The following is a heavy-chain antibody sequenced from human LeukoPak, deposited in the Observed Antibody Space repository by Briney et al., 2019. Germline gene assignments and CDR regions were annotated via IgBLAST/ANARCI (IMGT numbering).Heavy chain of an antibody. Sequence: SVTLSLTCAVYGGSFSGYYWSWIRQPPGKGEEWIGEINHSGSTNYNPSLKSRVAISVDTSKNQFSLKLSSVTAADTAVYYCVRAGRTTNKQRSSRRATILDYWGQGTLVTVSS. D-gene: IGHD1-26*01. CDR1: GGSFSGYY. CDR2: INHSGST. V-gene: IGHV4-34*01. J-gene: IGHJ4*02. CDR3: VRAGRTTNKQRSSRRATILDY.